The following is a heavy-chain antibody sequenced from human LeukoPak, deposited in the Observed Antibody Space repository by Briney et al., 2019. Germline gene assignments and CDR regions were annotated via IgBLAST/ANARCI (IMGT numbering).Heavy chain of an antibody. CDR1: GYTLTELS. D-gene: IGHD2-15*01. J-gene: IGHJ6*03. CDR3: ATGYGSGEHYYYYMDV. Sequence: ASVKDSCKVSGYTLTELSMHWVRQAPGKGLEWMGGFDPEDGETIYAQKFQGRVTMTEDTSTDTAYMELSSLRSEDTAVYYCATGYGSGEHYYYYMDVWGKGTTVTVSS. CDR2: FDPEDGET. V-gene: IGHV1-24*01.